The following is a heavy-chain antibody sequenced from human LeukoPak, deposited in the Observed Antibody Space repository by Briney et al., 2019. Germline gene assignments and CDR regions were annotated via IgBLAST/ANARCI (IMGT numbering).Heavy chain of an antibody. D-gene: IGHD2-2*01. J-gene: IGHJ4*02. CDR2: ISGSGGST. CDR1: GFTFSSYA. V-gene: IGHV3-23*01. CDR3: AKEDIVVVPAARGYYFDY. Sequence: GGSLRLSCAASGFTFSSYAMSWVRQAPGKGLEWVSAISGSGGSTYYADSVKGRFTISRDDSENTLYLQMNSLRAEDTAVYYCAKEDIVVVPAARGYYFDYWGQGTLITVSS.